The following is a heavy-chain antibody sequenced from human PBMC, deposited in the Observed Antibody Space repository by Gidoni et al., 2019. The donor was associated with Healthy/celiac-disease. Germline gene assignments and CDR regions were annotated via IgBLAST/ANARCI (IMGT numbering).Heavy chain of an antibody. CDR1: GGSISSYY. CDR2: IYYSGST. Sequence: QVQLQESAPGLVKPSETLSLTCTVSGGSISSYYWSWIRQPPGKGLEWIGYIYYSGSTNYNPSLKSRVTISVDTSKNQFSLKLSSVTAADTAVYYCARDPGYNWFDPWGQGTLVTVSS. CDR3: ARDPGYNWFDP. V-gene: IGHV4-59*01. J-gene: IGHJ5*02.